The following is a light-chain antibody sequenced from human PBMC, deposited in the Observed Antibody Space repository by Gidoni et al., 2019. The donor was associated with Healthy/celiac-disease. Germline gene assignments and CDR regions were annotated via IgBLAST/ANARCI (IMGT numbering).Light chain of an antibody. J-gene: IGKJ5*01. CDR2: AAS. CDR3: QKYNSAPHT. V-gene: IGKV1-27*01. CDR1: QGISTY. Sequence: DIQMNPSPSSLSASVGDRVTITCRASQGISTYLAWYQQKPGKVPKLRIYAASTLQSGVPSRFSGSGSGTDCTLTISSLQPEDVATYYCQKYNSAPHTFGQGTRLEIK.